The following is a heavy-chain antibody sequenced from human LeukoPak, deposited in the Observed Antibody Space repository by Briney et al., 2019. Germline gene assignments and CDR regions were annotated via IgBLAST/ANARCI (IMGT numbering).Heavy chain of an antibody. Sequence: GGSLRLPCAASGFTFSSYGMHWVRQAPGKGPEWVAVISYDGSNKYYADSVKGRFTISRDNSKNTLYLQMNSLRAEDTAVYYCAKEGRSGWYSGYWGQGTLVTVSS. V-gene: IGHV3-30*18. CDR3: AKEGRSGWYSGY. CDR1: GFTFSSYG. D-gene: IGHD6-19*01. J-gene: IGHJ4*02. CDR2: ISYDGSNK.